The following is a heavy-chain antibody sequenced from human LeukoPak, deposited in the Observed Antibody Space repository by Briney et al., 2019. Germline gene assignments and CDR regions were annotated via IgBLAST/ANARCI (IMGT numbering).Heavy chain of an antibody. D-gene: IGHD6-13*01. V-gene: IGHV4-31*03. CDR2: IYYSGST. CDR1: GDSISSGDYY. J-gene: IGHJ4*02. CDR3: ARVREATIAPFFDY. Sequence: SETLSLTCTVSGDSISSGDYYWAWIRQHPGKGLEWIGCIYYSGSTYYNLSLKSRVIISADTSKNHFSLKLSSVTAADTAVYYCARVREATIAPFFDYWGQGILVTVSS.